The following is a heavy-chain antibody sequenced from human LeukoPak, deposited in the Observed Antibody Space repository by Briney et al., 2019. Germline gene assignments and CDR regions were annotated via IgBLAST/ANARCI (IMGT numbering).Heavy chain of an antibody. D-gene: IGHD1-26*01. J-gene: IGHJ4*02. CDR3: ARSGGSYFHCFDY. V-gene: IGHV3-48*01. CDR1: GFTFTGYN. CDR2: IDRSSTTI. Sequence: PGGSLRLSCAASGFTFTGYNMNWVRQAPGKGLEWVSNIDRSSTTIYYADSVRGRFTMSRDNAKNSLYLQMNSLRAEDTAVYYCARSGGSYFHCFDYRGQGTLVTVSS.